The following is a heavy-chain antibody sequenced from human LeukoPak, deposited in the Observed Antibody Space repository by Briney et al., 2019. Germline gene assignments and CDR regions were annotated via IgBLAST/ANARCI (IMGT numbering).Heavy chain of an antibody. V-gene: IGHV3-23*01. CDR1: GFTFSSYA. Sequence: GGSLRLSCAASGFTFSSYAMSWVRQAPGKGLEWVSAISGSGGSTYYADSVKGRFTISRDNAKNSLYLQMNSLRAEDTAVYYCASSFYGDYSNYWGQGTLVTVSS. CDR3: ASSFYGDYSNY. CDR2: ISGSGGST. D-gene: IGHD4-17*01. J-gene: IGHJ4*02.